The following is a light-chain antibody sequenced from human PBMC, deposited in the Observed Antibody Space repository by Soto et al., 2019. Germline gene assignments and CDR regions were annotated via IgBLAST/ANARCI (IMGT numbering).Light chain of an antibody. J-gene: IGKJ3*01. CDR2: GAS. CDR1: QSVSSNY. CDR3: QQYGRSPFT. Sequence: EIVMTQSPDTLSLSPGETATLSCRASQSVSSNYVAWFHQKPGQAPRLLIYGASSRATGIPDRFSASGSGTDFTLTISRLEPEDFAVYYCQQYGRSPFTFGPGTKVDNK. V-gene: IGKV3-20*01.